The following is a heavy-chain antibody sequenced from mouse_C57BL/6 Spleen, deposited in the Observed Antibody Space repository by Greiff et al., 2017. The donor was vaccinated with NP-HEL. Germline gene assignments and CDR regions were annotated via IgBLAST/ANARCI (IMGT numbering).Heavy chain of an antibody. CDR3: ARVTAQAGYYFDY. D-gene: IGHD3-2*02. Sequence: VQLKESGPGLVKPSQSLSLTCSVTGYSITSGYYWNWIRQFPGNKLEWMGYISYDGSNNYNPSLKNRISFTRDTSKNQFFLKLNSVTTEDTATYYCARVTAQAGYYFDYWGQGTTLTVSS. CDR2: ISYDGSN. J-gene: IGHJ2*01. CDR1: GYSITSGYY. V-gene: IGHV3-6*01.